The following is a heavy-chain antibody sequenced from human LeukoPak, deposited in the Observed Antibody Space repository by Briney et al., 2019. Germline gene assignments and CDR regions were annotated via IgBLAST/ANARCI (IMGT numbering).Heavy chain of an antibody. CDR2: ITSSSSTI. Sequence: PGGSLRLSCAASGFTFSTYSMNWVRQAPGKGLEWVSYITSSSSTIYYADSVKGRFTISRDNAKNSLYPQMNSLRDEDTAVYYCGRVVLSGSYYFDYWGQGTLVTVSS. CDR3: GRVVLSGSYYFDY. D-gene: IGHD1-26*01. V-gene: IGHV3-48*02. CDR1: GFTFSTYS. J-gene: IGHJ4*02.